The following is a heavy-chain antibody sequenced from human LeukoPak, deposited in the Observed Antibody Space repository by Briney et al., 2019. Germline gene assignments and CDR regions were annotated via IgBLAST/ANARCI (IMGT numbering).Heavy chain of an antibody. D-gene: IGHD2-15*01. V-gene: IGHV3-21*04. CDR1: GFTFSTYI. J-gene: IGHJ4*02. Sequence: PGGSLRLSCAASGFTFSTYIMNWVRQTPGKGLEWVSFIGTSTSYIYYADSVKGRFTISRDNAKNSLYLEMNSLRAEDAAVYYCAKAPVTSCRGAFCYPFDSWGQGTLVTVSS. CDR3: AKAPVTSCRGAFCYPFDS. CDR2: IGTSTSYI.